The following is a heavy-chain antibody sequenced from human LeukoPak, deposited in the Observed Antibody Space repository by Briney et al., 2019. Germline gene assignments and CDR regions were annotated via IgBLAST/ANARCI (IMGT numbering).Heavy chain of an antibody. V-gene: IGHV3-66*02. CDR2: MYSGGRT. J-gene: IGHJ4*02. CDR1: RFTVSANY. D-gene: IGHD2/OR15-2a*01. Sequence: GGSERLSCTASRFTVSANYMSWVRQAPGKGLEWVSGMYSGGRTDYADSVKGRFTVSRDDSKNTLYLQMNSLRGDDTAVYYCAKDGTSYYYIYYWGQGTLVTVSS. CDR3: AKDGTSYYYIYY.